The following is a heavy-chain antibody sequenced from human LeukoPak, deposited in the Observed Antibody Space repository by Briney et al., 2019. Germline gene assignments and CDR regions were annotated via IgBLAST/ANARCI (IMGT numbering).Heavy chain of an antibody. CDR2: IYYSGST. Sequence: SETLSLTCTVSGGSISSYYWSWIRQPPGKGLEWIGYIYYSGSTNYSPSLKSRVTISVDTSKNQFSLKLSSVTAADTAVYYCASQYYYDSSGYYHWGQGTLVTVSS. CDR3: ASQYYYDSSGYYH. V-gene: IGHV4-59*08. D-gene: IGHD3-22*01. J-gene: IGHJ5*02. CDR1: GGSISSYY.